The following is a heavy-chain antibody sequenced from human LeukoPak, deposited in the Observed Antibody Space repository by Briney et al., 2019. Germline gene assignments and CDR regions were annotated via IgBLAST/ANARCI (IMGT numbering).Heavy chain of an antibody. V-gene: IGHV3-66*01. Sequence: GGSLRLSCSASGFTVSSNYMSWVRQAPGKGLEWVSVIYSGGSTYYADSVKGRFTISRDNSKNTLYLQMNSLRAEDTAVYYCARDPGDYYFDYWGQGTLVTVSS. CDR1: GFTVSSNY. CDR2: IYSGGST. J-gene: IGHJ4*02. CDR3: ARDPGDYYFDY. D-gene: IGHD4-17*01.